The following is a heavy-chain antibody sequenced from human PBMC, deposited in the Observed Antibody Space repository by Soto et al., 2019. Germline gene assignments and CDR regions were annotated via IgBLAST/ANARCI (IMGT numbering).Heavy chain of an antibody. CDR3: ALAPYNQNDRDFDS. V-gene: IGHV5-51*01. Sequence: ESLKVSCQTSGFRFTNFWIGWVRQRPGKGLEWMGIIYSRDSDTKYSPSFQGQVTISVDTSITTAYLQWSSLKASDTAVYYCALAPYNQNDRDFDSWGQALLVTV. J-gene: IGHJ4*02. CDR1: GFRFTNFW. D-gene: IGHD1-1*01. CDR2: IYSRDSDT.